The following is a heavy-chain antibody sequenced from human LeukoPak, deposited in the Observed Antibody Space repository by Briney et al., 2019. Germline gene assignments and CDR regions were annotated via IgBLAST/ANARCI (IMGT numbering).Heavy chain of an antibody. CDR1: GFTFSSYW. CDR2: IKQDGSEK. D-gene: IGHD2-2*01. J-gene: IGHJ4*02. Sequence: PGGSLRLSCAASGFTFSSYWMSWVRQAPGKGLEWVANIKQDGSEKYYVDSVKGRFTISRDNAKNSLYLQMNSLRAEDTAVYYCARGRDYCSSTSCPAGYWGQGTLVTVSS. CDR3: ARGRDYCSSTSCPAGY. V-gene: IGHV3-7*01.